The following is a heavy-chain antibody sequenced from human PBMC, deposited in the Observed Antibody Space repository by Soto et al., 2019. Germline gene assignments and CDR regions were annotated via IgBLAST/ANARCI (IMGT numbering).Heavy chain of an antibody. D-gene: IGHD3-16*01. Sequence: GGSLXLSCAGSGFXFSNYWMHWVLQDPEKGLVWVSTINTDGTTTQYADSVKGRFTVTRDNAKNTLYLQMNSLRVEDTAVYFCAKDLSWGQCDYWGQGTLVTVSS. CDR1: GFXFSNYW. J-gene: IGHJ4*02. CDR3: AKDLSWGQCDY. V-gene: IGHV3-74*03. CDR2: INTDGTTT.